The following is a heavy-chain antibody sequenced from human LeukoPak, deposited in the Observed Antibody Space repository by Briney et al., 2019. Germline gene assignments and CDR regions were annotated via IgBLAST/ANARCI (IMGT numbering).Heavy chain of an antibody. CDR2: ISAYNGNT. D-gene: IGHD6-13*01. J-gene: IGHJ4*02. Sequence: ASAKVSCKASGYTFTSYGISWVRQAPGQGLEWMGWISAYNGNTNYAQKLQGRVTMTTDTSTSTAYMELRSLRSDDTAVYYCARDRSSSWQRGPLDYWGQGTLVTVSS. CDR3: ARDRSSSWQRGPLDY. V-gene: IGHV1-18*01. CDR1: GYTFTSYG.